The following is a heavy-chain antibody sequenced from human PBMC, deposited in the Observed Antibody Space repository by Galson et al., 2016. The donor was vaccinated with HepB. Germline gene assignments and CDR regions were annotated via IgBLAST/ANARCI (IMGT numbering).Heavy chain of an antibody. CDR3: ARQGSSSAFDV. D-gene: IGHD6-25*01. CDR2: VYYSGDS. CDR1: RASISSNVYY. Sequence: SETLSLTCSLSRASISSNVYYWAWIRQPAGKGLEWIGSVYYSGDSYYNPSLKPRVTISVDTSRDQFSLRLTSVTAADTAVYYCARQGSSSAFDVRGLGTLVTVSS. V-gene: IGHV4-39*01. J-gene: IGHJ5*02.